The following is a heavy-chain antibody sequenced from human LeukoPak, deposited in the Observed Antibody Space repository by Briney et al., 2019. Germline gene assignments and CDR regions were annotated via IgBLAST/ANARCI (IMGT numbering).Heavy chain of an antibody. Sequence: SETLSLTCAVYGGSFSGYYWSWIRQPPGKGLEWIGEINHKGSTNYNPSLKSRVTISVDTSRNQFSLELNSVTAADTAVYYCATRGGNYYDSSGYFDYWARGTLVTVSS. CDR2: INHKGST. J-gene: IGHJ4*02. V-gene: IGHV4-34*01. D-gene: IGHD3-22*01. CDR1: GGSFSGYY. CDR3: ATRGGNYYDSSGYFDY.